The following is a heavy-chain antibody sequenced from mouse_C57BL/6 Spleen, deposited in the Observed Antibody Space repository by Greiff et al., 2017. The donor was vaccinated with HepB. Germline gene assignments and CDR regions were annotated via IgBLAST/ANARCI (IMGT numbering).Heavy chain of an antibody. CDR2: IYPGDGDT. V-gene: IGHV1-82*01. CDR1: GYAFSSSW. CDR3: ASTHLRPYWAMDD. D-gene: IGHD2-12*01. J-gene: IGHJ4*01. Sequence: QVQLQQSGPELVKPGASVKISCKASGYAFSSSWMNWVKQRPGQGLEWIGRIYPGDGDTNYNGKFKGKATLTADKSSSTAYMHLRSLTSEDSAVYFCASTHLRPYWAMDDWGQGTSVTVSS.